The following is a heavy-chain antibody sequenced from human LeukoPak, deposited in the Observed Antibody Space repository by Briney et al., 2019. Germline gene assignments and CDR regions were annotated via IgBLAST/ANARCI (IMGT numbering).Heavy chain of an antibody. J-gene: IGHJ5*02. D-gene: IGHD3-22*01. V-gene: IGHV4-31*03. CDR2: XXYSGST. CDR1: GGSISSGGYY. CDR3: ARTYYYDSSGKTVWFDP. Sequence: KPSETLSLTCTVSGGSISSGGYYWSWIRQHPGKGLEWIGXXXYSGSTYYNPSLKSRVTISVDTSKNQFSLKLSSVTAADTAVYYCARTYYYDSSGKTVWFDPWGQGTLVTVSS.